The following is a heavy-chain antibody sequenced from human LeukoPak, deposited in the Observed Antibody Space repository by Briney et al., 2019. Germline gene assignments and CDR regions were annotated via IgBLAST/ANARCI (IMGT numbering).Heavy chain of an antibody. CDR1: GGTYSSYA. CDR3: ARDFLYGDYFDY. V-gene: IGHV1-69*04. CDR2: IIPILGLA. J-gene: IGHJ4*02. D-gene: IGHD2/OR15-2a*01. Sequence: SVNVSCKASGGTYSSYAISRVRQAPGQGLEWMGRIIPILGLANYPQKLHDRATITPDKSTNTAYMELSSLRAEDTAVYYCARDFLYGDYFDYWGQGTLVTVSS.